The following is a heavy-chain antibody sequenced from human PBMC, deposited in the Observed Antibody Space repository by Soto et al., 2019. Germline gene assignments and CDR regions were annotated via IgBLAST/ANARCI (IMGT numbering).Heavy chain of an antibody. V-gene: IGHV4-34*01. Sequence: SETLSLTCAVYXGSFSGYYWSWIRQPPGKGLEWIGEINHSGSTNYNPSLKSRVTISVDTSKNQFSLKLSSVTAADTAVYYCARVGATYSRDWFDPWGQGTLVTVSS. CDR1: XGSFSGYY. D-gene: IGHD1-26*01. CDR3: ARVGATYSRDWFDP. CDR2: INHSGST. J-gene: IGHJ5*02.